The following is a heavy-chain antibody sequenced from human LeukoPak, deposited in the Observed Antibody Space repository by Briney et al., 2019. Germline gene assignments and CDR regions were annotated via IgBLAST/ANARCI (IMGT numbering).Heavy chain of an antibody. CDR1: GGSISSGSYS. CDR3: ARYSTTWPYWYFDL. J-gene: IGHJ2*01. D-gene: IGHD2/OR15-2a*01. CDR2: ISHSGNT. Sequence: SQTLSLTCAVSGGSISSGSYSWSWIRQLPGKGLEWIGYISHSGNTYYSPSLKSRVTISVDNSKNQFSLKLTSVTAADTAVYYCARYSTTWPYWYFDLWGRGTLVTVSS. V-gene: IGHV4-30-2*01.